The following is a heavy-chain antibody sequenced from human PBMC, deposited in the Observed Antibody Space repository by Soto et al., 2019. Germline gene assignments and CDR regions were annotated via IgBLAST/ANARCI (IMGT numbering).Heavy chain of an antibody. CDR3: ARDLEVAAMVTSRWFDP. CDR1: GGSISSYY. J-gene: IGHJ5*02. Sequence: PSETLSLTCTVSGGSISSYYWSWIRQPPGKGLEWIGYIYYSGSTNYNPSLKSRVTISVDTSKNQFSLKLRSVTAADTAVYYCARDLEVAAMVTSRWFDPWGQGTLVTVSS. CDR2: IYYSGST. V-gene: IGHV4-59*01. D-gene: IGHD5-18*01.